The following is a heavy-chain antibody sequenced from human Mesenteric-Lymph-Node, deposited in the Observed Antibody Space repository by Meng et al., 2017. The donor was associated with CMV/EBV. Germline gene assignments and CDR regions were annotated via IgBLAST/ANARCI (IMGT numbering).Heavy chain of an antibody. CDR1: GSISSSNW. CDR2: IYHSGST. J-gene: IGHJ1*01. CDR3: ATNYYGSGSYHGDLQH. D-gene: IGHD3-10*01. Sequence: GSISSSNWWSWVRQPPGKGLEWIGEIYHSGSTNYNPSLKSRVTISVDKSKNQFSLKLSSVTAADTAVYYCATNYYGSGSYHGDLQHWGQGTLVTVSS. V-gene: IGHV4-4*02.